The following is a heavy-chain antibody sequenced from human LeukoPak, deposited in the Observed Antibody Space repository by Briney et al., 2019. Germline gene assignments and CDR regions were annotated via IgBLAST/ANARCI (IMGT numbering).Heavy chain of an antibody. CDR3: AKGDYYDSSGYYLLDY. CDR1: GFTFSSYG. D-gene: IGHD3-22*01. CDR2: ISYDGSNK. V-gene: IGHV3-30*18. Sequence: GGSLRLSCAASGFTFSSYGMHWVRQAPGKGLEWVAVISYDGSNKYYADSVKGRFTISRDSSKNTLYLQMNSLRAEDTAVYYCAKGDYYDSSGYYLLDYWGQGTLVTVSS. J-gene: IGHJ4*02.